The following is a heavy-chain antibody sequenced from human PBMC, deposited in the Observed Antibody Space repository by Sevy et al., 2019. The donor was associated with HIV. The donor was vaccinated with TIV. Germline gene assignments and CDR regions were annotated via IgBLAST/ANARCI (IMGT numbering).Heavy chain of an antibody. V-gene: IGHV3-33*01. CDR1: GFTFSNYG. Sequence: GGSLRLSCAASGFTFSNYGMHWVRQAPGKGLEWVGAIFSDANIKYYVDSVKGRFAISRDNSKNTVYLQMNSLRAEGTAVYSCARESGSNWYFDLWGRGTPVTVSS. CDR2: IFSDANIK. CDR3: ARESGSNWYFDL. D-gene: IGHD1-26*01. J-gene: IGHJ2*01.